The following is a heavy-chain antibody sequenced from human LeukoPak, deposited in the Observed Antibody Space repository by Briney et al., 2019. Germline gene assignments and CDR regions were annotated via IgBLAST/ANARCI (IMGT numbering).Heavy chain of an antibody. V-gene: IGHV4-39*07. D-gene: IGHD6-19*01. Sequence: PSETLSLTCTVSGGSISSSSYYWGWIRQPPGTGLEWIGSIYYSGSTYYNPSLKSRVTISVDTSKNQFSLKLSSVTAADTAVYYCARGAVAGTVRRFYYYYMDVWGKGTTVTISS. CDR2: IYYSGST. CDR3: ARGAVAGTVRRFYYYYMDV. CDR1: GGSISSSSYY. J-gene: IGHJ6*03.